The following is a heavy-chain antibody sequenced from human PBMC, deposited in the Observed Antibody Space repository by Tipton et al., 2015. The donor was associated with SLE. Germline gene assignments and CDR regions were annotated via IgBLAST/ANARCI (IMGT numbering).Heavy chain of an antibody. CDR2: IFVTGTT. CDR1: NGSISNFY. J-gene: IGHJ6*03. V-gene: IGHV4-59*01. Sequence: TLSLTCSVSNGSISNFYWSWIRQPPGQGLEWLGYIFVTGTTNYNPSLKSRLTISADTSKNQFSLKLSSVTAADTAVYYCAREGRYPYYYYYMDVWGKGTTVTVSS. CDR3: AREGRYPYYYYYMDV. D-gene: IGHD2-2*01.